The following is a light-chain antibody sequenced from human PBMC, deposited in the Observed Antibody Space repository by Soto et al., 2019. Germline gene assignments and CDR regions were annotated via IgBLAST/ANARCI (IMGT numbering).Light chain of an antibody. V-gene: IGKV2-30*02. CDR1: YSLIHSDGDTY. Sequence: DVVMTQSPLSLPVTLGQPASISCRSSYSLIHSDGDTYLNWFQQRPGQSPRRLIYEVSNRDSGVPDRFSVSVARADFTLKLSRVEDEDVWIYYCMQGTRWPWTFGQGPDVDIK. CDR3: MQGTRWPWT. J-gene: IGKJ1*01. CDR2: EVS.